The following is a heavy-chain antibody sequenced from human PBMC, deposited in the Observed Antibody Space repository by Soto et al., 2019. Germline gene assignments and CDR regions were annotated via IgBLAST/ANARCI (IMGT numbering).Heavy chain of an antibody. CDR1: GYSFAGYW. CDR2: IDPSDSQT. D-gene: IGHD3-22*01. Sequence: GESLKISCKGSGYSFAGYWITWVRQVPGKGLEWMGRIDPSDSQTYYSPSFRGHVTISAAKSITTVFLQWSSLRASDTAMYYCARQIYDSDSGPNFQYYFDSWGQGTLVTVYS. V-gene: IGHV5-10-1*01. J-gene: IGHJ4*02. CDR3: ARQIYDSDSGPNFQYYFDS.